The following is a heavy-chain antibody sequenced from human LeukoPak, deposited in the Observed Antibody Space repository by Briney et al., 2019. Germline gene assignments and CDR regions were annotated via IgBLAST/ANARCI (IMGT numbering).Heavy chain of an antibody. V-gene: IGHV3-21*01. CDR3: AREVDCSGGSCYPYYYYYMDV. CDR2: ISSSSSYI. Sequence: GGSLRLSCAASGFTFSSYSMNWVRQAPGKGLEWVSSISSSSSYIYYADSVKGRFTISRDNAKNSLYLQMNSLRAEDTAVYYCAREVDCSGGSCYPYYYYYMDVWGKGTTVTISS. CDR1: GFTFSSYS. J-gene: IGHJ6*03. D-gene: IGHD2-15*01.